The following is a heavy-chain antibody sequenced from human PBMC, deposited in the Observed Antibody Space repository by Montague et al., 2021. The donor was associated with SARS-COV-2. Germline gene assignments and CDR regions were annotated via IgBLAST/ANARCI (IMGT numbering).Heavy chain of an antibody. CDR1: GFSVSNNY. Sequence: SLRLSCAASGFSVSNNYMIWVRRAPGKGLEWVSAIFSDGSSYYADSVMGRFSISRDTSENMLYLQMNSLRAEDTAVYYCARDSGNDNTGYYGLDYWGQGTLVTVSS. V-gene: IGHV3-53*01. CDR2: IFSDGSS. J-gene: IGHJ4*02. D-gene: IGHD3-22*01. CDR3: ARDSGNDNTGYYGLDY.